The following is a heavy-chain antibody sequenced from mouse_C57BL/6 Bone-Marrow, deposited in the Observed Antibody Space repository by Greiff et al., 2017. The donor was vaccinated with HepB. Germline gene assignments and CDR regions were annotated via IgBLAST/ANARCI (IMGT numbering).Heavy chain of an antibody. CDR1: GYTFTSYW. CDR3: ARDFYAMDY. V-gene: IGHV1-61*01. Sequence: QVQLQQPGAELVRPGSSVKLSCKASGYTFTSYWMDWVKQRPGQGLEWIGNIYPSDSETHYNQKFKDKATLTVDKSSSTAYMQLSRLTSEDSAVYYCARDFYAMDYWGQGTSVTVSS. J-gene: IGHJ4*01. CDR2: IYPSDSET.